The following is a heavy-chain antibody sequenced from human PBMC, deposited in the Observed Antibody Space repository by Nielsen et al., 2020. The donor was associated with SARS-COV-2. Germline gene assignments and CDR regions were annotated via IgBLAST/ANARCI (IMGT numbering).Heavy chain of an antibody. V-gene: IGHV4-59*01. CDR3: ARVVGCSSTSCYDYWFDP. CDR2: IYYSGST. J-gene: IGHJ5*02. D-gene: IGHD2-2*01. CDR1: GGSISSYY. Sequence: SETLSPTCTVSGGSISSYYWSWIRQPPGKGLEWIGYIYYSGSTNYNPSLKSRVTISVDTSKNQFSLKLSSVTAADTAVYYCARVVGCSSTSCYDYWFDPWGQGTLVTVSP.